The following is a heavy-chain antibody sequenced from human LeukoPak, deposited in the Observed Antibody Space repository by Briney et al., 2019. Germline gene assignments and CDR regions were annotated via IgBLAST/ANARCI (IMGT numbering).Heavy chain of an antibody. CDR3: AGQGAVADTYYYYALDV. CDR2: IYYTGST. J-gene: IGHJ6*02. V-gene: IGHV4-59*08. CDR1: GGSISNYH. D-gene: IGHD6-19*01. Sequence: PSETLSLTCSVSGGSISNYHWSWIRQPPGKGLEWVGYIYYTGSTTYNPSLKSRVTISVDTSKNQFSLKLTSVTAADTAVYFCAGQGAVADTYYYYALDVWGPGTTVAVSS.